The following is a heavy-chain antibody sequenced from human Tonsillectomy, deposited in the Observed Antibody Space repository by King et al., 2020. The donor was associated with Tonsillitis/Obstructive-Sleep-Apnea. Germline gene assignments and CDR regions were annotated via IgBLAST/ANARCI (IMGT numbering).Heavy chain of an antibody. J-gene: IGHJ3*02. CDR2: IYPGDSDT. D-gene: IGHD2-2*01. V-gene: IGHV5-51*01. Sequence: QLVQSGAEVKKPGESLKISCKGSGYSFTSYWIGWVRQMPGKGLEWMGLIYPGDSDTRYSPSFQGQVTISADKSISTAYLQWSSLKASDTAMYYCARRGRYCSSTSCPDAFDIWGQGTMVTVSS. CDR1: GYSFTSYW. CDR3: ARRGRYCSSTSCPDAFDI.